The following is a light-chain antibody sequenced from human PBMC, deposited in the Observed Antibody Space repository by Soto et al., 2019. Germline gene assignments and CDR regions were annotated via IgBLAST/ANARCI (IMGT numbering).Light chain of an antibody. CDR2: SNN. V-gene: IGLV1-44*01. J-gene: IGLJ1*01. Sequence: QTVLTQPPSAYGTPGQRVTISCSGSSSNIGSNTVNWYQQLPGTAPKLLIYSNNQRPSGVPDRFSGSKSGTSASLAISGLQSEDEADYYCAARDDSLNGPYVFGTGTKLTVL. CDR1: SSNIGSNT. CDR3: AARDDSLNGPYV.